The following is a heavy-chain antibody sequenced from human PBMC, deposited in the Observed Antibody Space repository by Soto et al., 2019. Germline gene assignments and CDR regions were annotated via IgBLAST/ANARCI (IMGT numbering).Heavy chain of an antibody. CDR3: AKRGFIYRRGYHHPRFEP. CDR1: GFTFSNYA. V-gene: IGHV3-23*01. Sequence: GGCLRLSWVVAGFTSGFTFSNYAMNWVRQAPGRGLEQVAGISGSANRAYYADSEKGRFTIARHNSNSRRFLQMNSQSAEDTAAYYRAKRGFIYRRGYHHPRFEPWGPGAMVTVSS. CDR2: ISGSANRA. J-gene: IGHJ5*02. D-gene: IGHD3-22*01.